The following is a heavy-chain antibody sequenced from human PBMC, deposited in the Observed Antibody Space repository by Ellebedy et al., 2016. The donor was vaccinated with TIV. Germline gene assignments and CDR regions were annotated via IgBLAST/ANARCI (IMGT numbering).Heavy chain of an antibody. CDR2: IHNNGDT. CDR1: GGSLSGYD. J-gene: IGHJ4*02. CDR3: SRHGKSGSYSPYFDY. Sequence: MPSETLSLTCTVSGGSLSGYDWSWIRQPPGKGLEWIAYIHNNGDTCYNPSLKSRVTISLDASKNQFSLKMNTVTATDTALFYCSRHGKSGSYSPYFDYWGQGTLVTVSP. D-gene: IGHD1-26*01. V-gene: IGHV4-59*08.